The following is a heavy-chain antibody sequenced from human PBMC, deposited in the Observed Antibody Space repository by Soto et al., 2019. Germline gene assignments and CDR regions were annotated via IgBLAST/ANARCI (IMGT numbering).Heavy chain of an antibody. CDR1: GGSFSGYY. CDR3: AIQSVYCSGGSCREFDY. D-gene: IGHD2-15*01. J-gene: IGHJ4*02. Sequence: QVQLQQWGAGLLKPSETLSLTCAVYGGSFSGYYWSWIRQPPGKGLEWIGERNHSGSTNYNPSLKSRVTISVDKSQNQFSLKLSSVTAADTAVYYCAIQSVYCSGGSCREFDYWGQGTLVTVSS. V-gene: IGHV4-34*01. CDR2: RNHSGST.